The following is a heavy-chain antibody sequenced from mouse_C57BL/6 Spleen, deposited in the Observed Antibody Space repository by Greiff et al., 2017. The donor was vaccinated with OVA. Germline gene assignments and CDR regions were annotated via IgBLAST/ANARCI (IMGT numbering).Heavy chain of an antibody. CDR3: ALYSNYVDYYAMDY. Sequence: VQLQQPGAELVKPGASVKLSCKASGYTFTSYWMNWVKQRPGRGLEWIGRIDPNSGGTRYNEKFKSKATLTVDKPSSTAYMQLSSLTSEDSAVYYCALYSNYVDYYAMDYWGQGTSVTVSS. D-gene: IGHD2-5*01. CDR1: GYTFTSYW. V-gene: IGHV1-72*01. CDR2: IDPNSGGT. J-gene: IGHJ4*01.